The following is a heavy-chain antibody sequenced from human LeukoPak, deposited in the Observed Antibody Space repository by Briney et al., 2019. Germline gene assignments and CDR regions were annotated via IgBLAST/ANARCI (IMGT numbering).Heavy chain of an antibody. D-gene: IGHD4-17*01. J-gene: IGHJ3*02. CDR2: ISYIGSI. CDR3: ARDLITVTKGFDI. V-gene: IGHV4-59*11. Sequence: ASETLSLTCAVSTDSFSSHYWSWVRQPPGKGLEWIGYISYIGSINYNPSLKSRVTISIDTSKNQFSLRLRSVTAADTAVYYCARDLITVTKGFDIWGQGTMVSVSS. CDR1: TDSFSSHY.